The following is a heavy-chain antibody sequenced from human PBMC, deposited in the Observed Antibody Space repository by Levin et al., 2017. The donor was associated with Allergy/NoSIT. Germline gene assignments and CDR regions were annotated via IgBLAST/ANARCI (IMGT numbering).Heavy chain of an antibody. D-gene: IGHD6-13*01. CDR3: AGGVAAALRRGWFDP. J-gene: IGHJ5*02. Sequence: LSLTCAASGFTFSSYAMHWVRQAPGKGLEWVAVISYDGSNKYYADSVKGRFTISRDNSKNTLYLQMNSLRAEDTAVYYCAGGVAAALRRGWFDPWGQGTLVTVSS. CDR2: ISYDGSNK. CDR1: GFTFSSYA. V-gene: IGHV3-30-3*01.